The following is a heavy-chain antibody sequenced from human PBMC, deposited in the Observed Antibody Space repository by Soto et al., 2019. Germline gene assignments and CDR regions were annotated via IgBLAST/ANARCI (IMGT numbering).Heavy chain of an antibody. CDR3: ARMGSTLGDIVVVPAAPDAFDI. D-gene: IGHD2-2*01. Sequence: GESLKISCKGSGYSFTSYWIGWVRQMPGKGLEWMGIIYPGDSDTRYSPSFQGQVTISADKSISTAYLQWSSLKASDTAMYYCARMGSTLGDIVVVPAAPDAFDIWGQGTMVTVS. CDR1: GYSFTSYW. CDR2: IYPGDSDT. V-gene: IGHV5-51*01. J-gene: IGHJ3*02.